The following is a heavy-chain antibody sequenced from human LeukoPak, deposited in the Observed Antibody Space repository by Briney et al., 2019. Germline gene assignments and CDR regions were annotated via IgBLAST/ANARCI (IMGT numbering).Heavy chain of an antibody. Sequence: ASVKVSCRASGYTFTDYYMHWVRQAPGQGLEWMGWMHPNSGGTNYVQKSQGRLTMTRDTSISTAYMELSRLRSDDTAVYYCARGSVGLNDYWDQGTLVTVSS. V-gene: IGHV1-2*02. CDR1: GYTFTDYY. J-gene: IGHJ4*02. CDR3: ARGSVGLNDY. D-gene: IGHD1-26*01. CDR2: MHPNSGGT.